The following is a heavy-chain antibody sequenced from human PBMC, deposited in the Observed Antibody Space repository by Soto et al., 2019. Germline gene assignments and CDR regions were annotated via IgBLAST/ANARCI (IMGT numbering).Heavy chain of an antibody. V-gene: IGHV3-23*01. CDR1: GFTFSTYA. CDR2: ISGSGRTT. J-gene: IGHJ3*02. Sequence: DVRLWESGGGLVQPGGSLRLSCAASGFTFSTYAMGWVRQAPGKGLEWVSVISGSGRTTYYAASVKGRFTISRDDSKNNLYLQMNSLRADDTSLYYCAKVRPTTRDAFDMWGQGTMVTVSS. D-gene: IGHD4-17*01. CDR3: AKVRPTTRDAFDM.